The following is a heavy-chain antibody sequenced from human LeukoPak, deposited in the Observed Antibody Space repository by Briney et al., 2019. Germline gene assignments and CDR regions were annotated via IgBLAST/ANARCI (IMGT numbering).Heavy chain of an antibody. CDR3: ARDSPYYYGSH. CDR2: IKQDGSEK. Sequence: PGGSLRLSRAASGFTFSSYWMTWVRQAPGKGLEWVANIKQDGSEKYYVDSVKGRFTISRDNAKNSLYLQMNSLRAEDTAVYYCARDSPYYYGSHWGQGTLVTVSS. J-gene: IGHJ4*02. CDR1: GFTFSSYW. V-gene: IGHV3-7*01. D-gene: IGHD3-10*01.